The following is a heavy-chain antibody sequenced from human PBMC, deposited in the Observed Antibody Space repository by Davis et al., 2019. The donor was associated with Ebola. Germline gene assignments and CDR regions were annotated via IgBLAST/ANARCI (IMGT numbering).Heavy chain of an antibody. J-gene: IGHJ4*02. CDR1: GFTFSSYA. Sequence: GESLKISCAASGFTFSSYAMSWVRQAPGKGLEWVSAISGSGGSTYYADSVKGRFTISRDNSKNTLYLQMNSLRAEDTAVYYCAKGKGYFDYWGQGTLVTVSS. V-gene: IGHV3-23*01. CDR2: ISGSGGST. CDR3: AKGKGYFDY.